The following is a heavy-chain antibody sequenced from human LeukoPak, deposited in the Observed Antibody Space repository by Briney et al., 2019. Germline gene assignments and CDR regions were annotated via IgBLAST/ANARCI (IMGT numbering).Heavy chain of an antibody. Sequence: GGSLRLSCAVSGFTFSDAWMSWVRQAPGKGLEWVSSISSSSSYIYYADSVKGRFTISRDNAKNSLYLQMNSLRAEDTAVYYCARDQGAYFSSTSCPIDYWGQGTLVTVSS. CDR3: ARDQGAYFSSTSCPIDY. J-gene: IGHJ4*02. V-gene: IGHV3-21*01. CDR1: GFTFSDAW. D-gene: IGHD2-2*01. CDR2: ISSSSSYI.